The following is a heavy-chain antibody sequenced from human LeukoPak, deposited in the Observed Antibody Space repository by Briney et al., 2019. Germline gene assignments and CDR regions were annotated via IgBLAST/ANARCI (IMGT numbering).Heavy chain of an antibody. CDR2: IYYSGST. D-gene: IGHD5-18*01. CDR1: GGSISSYY. Sequence: SETLSLTCTVSGGSISSYYWSWIRQPPGKGLEWIGYIYYSGSTNYNPSLKSRVTISVDTSKNQFSLKLSSVTAADTAVYYCARHLGSEWIQLNFDYWGQGTLVTVSS. CDR3: ARHLGSEWIQLNFDY. J-gene: IGHJ4*02. V-gene: IGHV4-59*08.